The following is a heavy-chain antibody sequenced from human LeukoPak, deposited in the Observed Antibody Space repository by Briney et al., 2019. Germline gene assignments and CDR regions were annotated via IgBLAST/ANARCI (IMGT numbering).Heavy chain of an antibody. CDR3: ASVEWFGDLTFEG. V-gene: IGHV3-48*03. CDR2: ISSSGSTR. Sequence: GGSLRLSCAAAGFTFSSYEMNWVRQAPGKGLEWVSYISSSGSTRYYTDSARGRFTISRDNSNNTLFLQMNSLRADDTAVYYCASVEWFGDLTFEGWGRGTLVTVSS. J-gene: IGHJ4*02. CDR1: GFTFSSYE. D-gene: IGHD3-10*01.